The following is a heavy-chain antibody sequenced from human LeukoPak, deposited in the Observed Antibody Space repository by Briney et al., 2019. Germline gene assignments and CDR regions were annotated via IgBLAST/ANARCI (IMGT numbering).Heavy chain of an antibody. CDR1: GGSVSSGSYY. CDR2: IFCSGRT. V-gene: IGHV4-61*01. CDR3: ASLTVTPLGYYYGMDV. J-gene: IGHJ6*02. Sequence: PSETLSLTCPVSGGSVSSGSYYWSWIRQPPGKGLARVGHIFCSGRTNYNPSLTSRATLSVATSKNQFSLKLSSVTAADTAVYYCASLTVTPLGYYYGMDVWGQGTTVTVS. D-gene: IGHD4-17*01.